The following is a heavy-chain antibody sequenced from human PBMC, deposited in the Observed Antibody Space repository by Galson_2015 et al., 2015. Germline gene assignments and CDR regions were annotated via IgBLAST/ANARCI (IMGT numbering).Heavy chain of an antibody. V-gene: IGHV3-30*03. CDR2: ISYDGSNK. D-gene: IGHD1-26*01. J-gene: IGHJ3*02. CDR3: ATRSRAVGDAFDI. CDR1: GFTFSSYG. Sequence: SMRLSCAAGGFTFSSYGMHWVRQGPGKGLEWVAVISYDGSNKYYADSVKGRFTISRDNSKNTLYLQMNSLRAEDTVVYYCATRSRAVGDAFDIWGQGTMVTVSS.